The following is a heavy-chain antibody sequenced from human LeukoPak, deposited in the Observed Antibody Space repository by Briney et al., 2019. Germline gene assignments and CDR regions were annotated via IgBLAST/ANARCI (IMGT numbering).Heavy chain of an antibody. D-gene: IGHD3-10*01. J-gene: IGHJ4*02. Sequence: GGSLRLSCAASGLTISSNYMSWVRQAPGKGLEWVSVIYSGGSTYYADSVKGRFTISRDNSKNTLYLQMNSLRADDTAVYYCARDPTMVRGVTYFDFWGQGTLVTVSS. CDR2: IYSGGST. V-gene: IGHV3-66*01. CDR1: GLTISSNY. CDR3: ARDPTMVRGVTYFDF.